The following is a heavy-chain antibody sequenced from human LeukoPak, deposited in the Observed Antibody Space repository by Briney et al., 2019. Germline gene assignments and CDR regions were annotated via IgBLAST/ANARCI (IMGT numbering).Heavy chain of an antibody. CDR2: ISSSGITI. Sequence: GGSLRLSCAASGFTFSDYYMSWIRQAPGKGLEWVSYISSSGITIYYADSVKGRFTISRDNAKNSLYLQMNSLRAEDTAVYYCARVWSSGWYEVAPPDYWGQGTLVTVSS. D-gene: IGHD6-19*01. CDR1: GFTFSDYY. V-gene: IGHV3-11*01. J-gene: IGHJ4*02. CDR3: ARVWSSGWYEVAPPDY.